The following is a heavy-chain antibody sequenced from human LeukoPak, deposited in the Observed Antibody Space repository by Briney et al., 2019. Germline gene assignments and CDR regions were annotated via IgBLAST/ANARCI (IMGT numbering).Heavy chain of an antibody. V-gene: IGHV3-23*01. Sequence: GGSLRLSCAASGFTFGSYAMSWVRQAPGKGLEWVSTISGSGDSTFYADSVKGRFTISRDNSRNTMYLQMNSLRAEDTAQYYCAKGARDTMMGVWGQGTTVTVSS. CDR1: GFTFGSYA. CDR3: AKGARDTMMGV. J-gene: IGHJ6*02. CDR2: ISGSGDST. D-gene: IGHD3-22*01.